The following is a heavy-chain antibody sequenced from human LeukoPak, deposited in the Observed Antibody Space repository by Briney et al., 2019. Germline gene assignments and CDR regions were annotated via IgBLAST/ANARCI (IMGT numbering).Heavy chain of an antibody. CDR1: GFSFSDYG. V-gene: IGHV3-48*01. CDR2: INSNGAVI. CDR3: ARDPDGDYDFDY. J-gene: IGHJ4*02. Sequence: GGSLRLSCAASGFSFSDYGMNWVRRAPGKGLEWLSHINSNGAVISYADSVKGRFTISRDTAKSSLYLQMNSLQIEDTAIYFCARDPDGDYDFDYWGQGTLVIVSS. D-gene: IGHD4-17*01.